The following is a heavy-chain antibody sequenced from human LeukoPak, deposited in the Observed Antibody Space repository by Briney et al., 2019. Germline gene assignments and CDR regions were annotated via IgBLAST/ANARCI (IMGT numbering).Heavy chain of an antibody. CDR2: INHVGSS. CDR3: ARGVSTPSDTGNYGAGYYYFDN. Sequence: SETLSLTCAVYGGSLSNYQWTWIRQSPEKGLEWIGKINHVGSSNYNPFLKTRVTVSLEAPKNQVSLELRSVTAADTAVYYCARGVSTPSDTGNYGAGYYYFDNWGQGILVTVSS. D-gene: IGHD4-11*01. J-gene: IGHJ4*02. V-gene: IGHV4-34*01. CDR1: GGSLSNYQ.